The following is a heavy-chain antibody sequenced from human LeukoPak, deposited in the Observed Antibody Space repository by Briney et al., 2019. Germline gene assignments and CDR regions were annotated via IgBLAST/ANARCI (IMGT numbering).Heavy chain of an antibody. D-gene: IGHD6-13*01. Sequence: PGGSLRLSCAASGFTFSSYTMSWVRQAPGKGLEWVSAISGSGGSTYYADSVKGRFTISRDNSKNTLYLQMNSLRAEDTAVYYCAKEPGSSWNRYNWFDPWGQGTLVTVSS. V-gene: IGHV3-23*01. CDR2: ISGSGGST. CDR3: AKEPGSSWNRYNWFDP. CDR1: GFTFSSYT. J-gene: IGHJ5*02.